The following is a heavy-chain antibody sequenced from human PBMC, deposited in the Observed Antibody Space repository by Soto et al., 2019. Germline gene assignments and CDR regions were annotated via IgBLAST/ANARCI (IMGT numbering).Heavy chain of an antibody. J-gene: IGHJ4*02. CDR2: INAGNGNT. D-gene: IGHD3-22*01. Sequence: ASVKVSCKASGYTFTSYAMHWVRQAPGQRLEWMGWINAGNGNTKYSQKFQGRVTITRDTSASTAYMELSSLRSEDTAVYYCARGRYYYDSSGYSVLAYWGQETLVTVSS. CDR1: GYTFTSYA. V-gene: IGHV1-3*01. CDR3: ARGRYYYDSSGYSVLAY.